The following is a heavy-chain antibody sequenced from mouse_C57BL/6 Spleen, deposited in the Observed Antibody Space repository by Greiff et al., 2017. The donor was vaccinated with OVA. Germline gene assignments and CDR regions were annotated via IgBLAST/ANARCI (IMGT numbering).Heavy chain of an antibody. CDR1: GYTFTDYA. Sequence: QVQLKQSGPELVRPGVSVKISCKGSGYTFTDYAMHWVKQSHAKSLEWIGVISTYYGDASYNQKFKDKATMTVDKSSSTAYMELARLTSEDSAVYYCARYYSNYESGYYYAMDYWGQGTSVTVSS. V-gene: IGHV1-67*01. J-gene: IGHJ4*01. CDR3: ARYYSNYESGYYYAMDY. CDR2: ISTYYGDA. D-gene: IGHD2-5*01.